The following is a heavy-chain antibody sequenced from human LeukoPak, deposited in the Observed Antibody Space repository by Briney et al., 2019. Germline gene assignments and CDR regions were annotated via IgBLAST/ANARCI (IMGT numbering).Heavy chain of an antibody. V-gene: IGHV1-69*06. CDR1: GGTFSSYA. J-gene: IGHJ3*02. CDR2: IIPIFGTA. CDR3: ARETYYYDSSGYSGAFDI. Sequence: GASVKVSCKASGGTFSSYAISWVRQAPGQGLEWMGGIIPIFGTANYAQKFQGRVTITADKSTSTAYMELSSLRSEDTAVYYCARETYYYDSSGYSGAFDIWGQGTMVTVSS. D-gene: IGHD3-22*01.